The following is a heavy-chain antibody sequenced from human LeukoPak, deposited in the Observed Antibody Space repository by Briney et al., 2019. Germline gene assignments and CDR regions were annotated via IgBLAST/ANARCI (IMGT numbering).Heavy chain of an antibody. CDR2: ISDSGGST. V-gene: IGHV3-23*01. Sequence: PGGSLRLSCAASGFTFTSYAMSWVRQAPGKGLEWVSSISDSGGSTYYADSVKGRFTISRDNSENTLYLQMNSLRAEDTAVYYCAKTRMIVVVYSFDYWGQGTPVTVSS. CDR3: AKTRMIVVVYSFDY. D-gene: IGHD3-22*01. J-gene: IGHJ4*02. CDR1: GFTFTSYA.